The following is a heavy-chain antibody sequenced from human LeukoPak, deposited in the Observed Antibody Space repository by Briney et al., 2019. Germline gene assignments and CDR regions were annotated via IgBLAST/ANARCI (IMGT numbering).Heavy chain of an antibody. V-gene: IGHV4-34*01. CDR1: GGSFSVYY. CDR3: ASQYYYGSGSYIH. CDR2: INHSGST. D-gene: IGHD3-10*01. Sequence: PSETLSLTCAVYGGSFSVYYWSWIRQPPGKGLEWIGEINHSGSTNYYPALKSRVTISVDTAKNQYSLKLSSVTAADTDVYYCASQYYYGSGSYIHWGQGTLVTVSS. J-gene: IGHJ4*02.